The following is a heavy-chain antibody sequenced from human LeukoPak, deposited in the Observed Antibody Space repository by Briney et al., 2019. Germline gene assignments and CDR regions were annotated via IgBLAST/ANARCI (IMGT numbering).Heavy chain of an antibody. V-gene: IGHV3-33*01. D-gene: IGHD6-19*01. CDR1: GFTFSSYG. CDR2: IWYDGSNK. Sequence: PGGSLRLSCAASGFTFSSYGMHWVRQAPGKGLEWVAVIWYDGSNKYYADSVKGRFTISRDNSKNTLYLQMNSLRAGDTAVYYCARDRYSSGWYRGYFDYWGQGTLVTVSS. CDR3: ARDRYSSGWYRGYFDY. J-gene: IGHJ4*02.